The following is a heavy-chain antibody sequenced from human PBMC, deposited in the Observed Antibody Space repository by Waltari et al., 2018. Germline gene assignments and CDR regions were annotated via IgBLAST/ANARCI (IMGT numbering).Heavy chain of an antibody. CDR3: ARDKRAPNYYDSSCVLDY. D-gene: IGHD3-22*01. CDR2: ISSSSSTI. V-gene: IGHV3-48*04. CDR1: GFTFSSYS. Sequence: EVQLVESGGGLVQPGGSLRLSCAASGFTFSSYSMNWVRQAPGKGLEWVSYISSSSSTIYYADSVKGRFTISRDNAKNALYLQMNSLRAEDTAVYYCARDKRAPNYYDSSCVLDYWGQGTLVTVSS. J-gene: IGHJ4*02.